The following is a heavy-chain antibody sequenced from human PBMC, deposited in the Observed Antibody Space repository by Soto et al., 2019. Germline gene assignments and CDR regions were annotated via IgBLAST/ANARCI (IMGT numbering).Heavy chain of an antibody. V-gene: IGHV3-23*01. CDR2: ISGSAGTT. D-gene: IGHD3-16*02. CDR1: GFICSNYA. CDR3: AKLSVDRLRPGQHFDS. Sequence: PGGSLRLSCAASGFICSNYAMSWVRQTPGKGLEWVSGISGSAGTTNYAGSVKGRFTVSRDNSKNTLYLQMSSLRAEDTAVYFCAKLSVDRLRPGQHFDSWGQGTLVTVSS. J-gene: IGHJ4*02.